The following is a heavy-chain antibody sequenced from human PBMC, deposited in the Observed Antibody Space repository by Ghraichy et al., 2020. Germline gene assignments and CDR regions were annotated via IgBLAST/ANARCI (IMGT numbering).Heavy chain of an antibody. Sequence: SQTLSLTCAVYGGSFSGYYWSWIRQPPGKGLEWIGEINHSGSTNYNPSLKSRVTISVDTSKNQFSLKLSSVTAADTAVYYCARGLRGSHLYYYYYYMDVWGKGTTVTVSS. D-gene: IGHD5-12*01. CDR2: INHSGST. CDR3: ARGLRGSHLYYYYYYMDV. J-gene: IGHJ6*03. CDR1: GGSFSGYY. V-gene: IGHV4-34*01.